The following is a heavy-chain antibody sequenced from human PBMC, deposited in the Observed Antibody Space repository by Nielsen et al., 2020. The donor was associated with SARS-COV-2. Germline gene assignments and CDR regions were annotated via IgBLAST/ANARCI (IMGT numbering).Heavy chain of an antibody. CDR2: IKQDGSEK. Sequence: GGSLRLSCAASGFTFSSYWMSWVRQAPGKGLEWVANIKQDGSEKYYVDSVKGRFTISRDNSKNTLYLQMNSLRAEDTAVYYCARVGYSYGVDYWGQGTLVTVSS. CDR1: GFTFSSYW. J-gene: IGHJ4*02. D-gene: IGHD5-18*01. CDR3: ARVGYSYGVDY. V-gene: IGHV3-7*02.